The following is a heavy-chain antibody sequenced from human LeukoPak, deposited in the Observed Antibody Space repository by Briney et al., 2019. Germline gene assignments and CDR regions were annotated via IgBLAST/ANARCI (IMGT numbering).Heavy chain of an antibody. CDR1: GGSINGYY. J-gene: IGHJ4*02. CDR3: ARRATSGSPYYLDY. Sequence: SETLSLTCTVSGGSINGYYWTWIRLPPGKELEWIGYMYYSGSTNYNPSLKSRVTMSVDTPKNQFSLKLSSVTAADAAVYYCARRATSGSPYYLDYWGQGTLVTVSS. CDR2: MYYSGST. V-gene: IGHV4-59*01. D-gene: IGHD3-10*01.